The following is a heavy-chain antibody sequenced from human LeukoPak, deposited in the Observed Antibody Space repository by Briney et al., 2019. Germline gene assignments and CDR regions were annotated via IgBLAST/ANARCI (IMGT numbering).Heavy chain of an antibody. Sequence: GGSLSLSCAASGFSFSSYGMHWVRQAPGKGLEWVAFIRYDGSDKYYADSVKGRFTISRDNSKNTLYLQVNSLSAEDTAVYYCAKTGGIGISVAHWGQGTLVTVSS. CDR1: GFSFSSYG. CDR3: AKTGGIGISVAH. D-gene: IGHD6-19*01. CDR2: IRYDGSDK. V-gene: IGHV3-30*02. J-gene: IGHJ4*02.